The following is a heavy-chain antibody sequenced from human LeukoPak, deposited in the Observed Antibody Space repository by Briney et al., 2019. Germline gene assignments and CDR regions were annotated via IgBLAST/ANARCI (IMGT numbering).Heavy chain of an antibody. V-gene: IGHV3-33*01. D-gene: IGHD6-13*01. Sequence: GGSLRLSCAASGFTFSSYGMHWVRQAPGKGLEWVAVIWYDGSNKYYADSVKGRFTISRDNSKNTLYLQMNSLRAEDTVVYYCASMSSSWYLDYWGQGTLVTVSS. CDR2: IWYDGSNK. CDR1: GFTFSSYG. J-gene: IGHJ4*02. CDR3: ASMSSSWYLDY.